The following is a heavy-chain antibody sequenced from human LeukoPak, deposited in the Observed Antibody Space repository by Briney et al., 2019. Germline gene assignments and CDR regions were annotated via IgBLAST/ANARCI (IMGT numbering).Heavy chain of an antibody. J-gene: IGHJ4*02. V-gene: IGHV1-18*01. D-gene: IGHD5-12*01. CDR1: GYNFTSYG. CDR2: ISGYSGKT. Sequence: GASVKVSCKASGYNFTSYGLAWVRQAPGQGLEWLGWISGYSGKTNYAQKLQGRVTVTTDTSTSTAYMELRSLRSDDTAVYYCARGYSGYAPHDYWGQGTLVTVSS. CDR3: ARGYSGYAPHDY.